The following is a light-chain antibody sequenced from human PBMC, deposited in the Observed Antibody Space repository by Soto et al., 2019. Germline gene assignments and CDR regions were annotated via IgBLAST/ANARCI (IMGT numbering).Light chain of an antibody. CDR3: QQSDSTPWT. CDR1: QSISRY. Sequence: IQMTQSPSSVPAPAGDRVTITCRASQSISRYLNWYQQKPGKAPKLLIYAASSLQSGVPSRFSGSGSGTDFTLTISSLQPEDFASYYCQQSDSTPWTFGQGTKVDIK. J-gene: IGKJ1*01. V-gene: IGKV1-39*01. CDR2: AAS.